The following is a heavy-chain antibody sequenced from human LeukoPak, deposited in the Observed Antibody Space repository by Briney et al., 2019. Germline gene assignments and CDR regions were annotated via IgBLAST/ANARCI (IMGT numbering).Heavy chain of an antibody. Sequence: GGSLRLSCAPSGFTFTDYSMNWVRQAPGKGLEWVSSISSTSSYIYYADSVKGRFTISRGNAKNSLYLQMNSLRAEDTAMYYCARVGDRGLRYGWFDPWGQGTMVTVSS. J-gene: IGHJ5*02. CDR3: ARVGDRGLRYGWFDP. CDR1: GFTFTDYS. CDR2: ISSTSSYI. V-gene: IGHV3-21*01. D-gene: IGHD4-17*01.